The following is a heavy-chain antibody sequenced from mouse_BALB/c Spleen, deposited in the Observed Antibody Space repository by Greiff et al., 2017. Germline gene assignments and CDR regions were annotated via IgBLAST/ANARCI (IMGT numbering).Heavy chain of an antibody. Sequence: VQLQQSGAELVKPGASVKLSCTASGFNIKDTYMHWVKQRPEQGLEWIGRIDPANGNTKYDPKFQGKATITADTSSNTAYLQLSSLTSEDTAVYYCANYYGSSSGAYWGQGTLVTVSA. D-gene: IGHD1-1*01. CDR2: IDPANGNT. CDR3: ANYYGSSSGAY. J-gene: IGHJ3*01. V-gene: IGHV14-3*02. CDR1: GFNIKDTY.